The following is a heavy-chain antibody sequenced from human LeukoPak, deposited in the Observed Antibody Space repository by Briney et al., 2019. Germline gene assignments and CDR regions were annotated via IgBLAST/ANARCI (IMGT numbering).Heavy chain of an antibody. CDR3: ARGSIKGYYDILTGYMFDY. D-gene: IGHD3-9*01. CDR1: GGSINNYY. J-gene: IGHJ4*02. CDR2: IYYSGST. Sequence: SETLSLICTVSGGSINNYYWSWIRQPPGKGLEWIGYIYYSGSTNYNPSLKSRVTISVDTSKNQFSLKLSSVTAADTAVYYCARGSIKGYYDILTGYMFDYWGQGTLVTVSS. V-gene: IGHV4-59*01.